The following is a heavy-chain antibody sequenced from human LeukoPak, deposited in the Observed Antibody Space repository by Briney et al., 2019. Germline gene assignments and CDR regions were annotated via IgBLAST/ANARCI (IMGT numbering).Heavy chain of an antibody. V-gene: IGHV3-23*01. CDR2: ISGSGGST. CDR1: GFTFSSYA. CDR3: ANSGGLDDPSSAFDI. J-gene: IGHJ3*02. Sequence: PGGSLRLSCAASGFTFSSYAMSWVRQAPGKGLEWVSAISGSGGSTYYADSVKGRFTISRDNSKNTLYLQMNGLRAEDTAVYYCANSGGLDDPSSAFDIWGQGTMVTVSS.